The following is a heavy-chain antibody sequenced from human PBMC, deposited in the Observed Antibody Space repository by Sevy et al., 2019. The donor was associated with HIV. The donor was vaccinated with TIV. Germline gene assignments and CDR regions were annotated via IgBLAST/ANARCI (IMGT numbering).Heavy chain of an antibody. Sequence: ASVKVSCKASGYTFTSYAMHWVRQAPGQRLEWMGWINAGNGNTKYSQKFQGRVTITRDTSASTAYMELSSLRSEETAVYYCARDGIAVAGRLFDYWGQGTLVTVSS. D-gene: IGHD6-19*01. CDR2: INAGNGNT. CDR1: GYTFTSYA. V-gene: IGHV1-3*01. CDR3: ARDGIAVAGRLFDY. J-gene: IGHJ4*02.